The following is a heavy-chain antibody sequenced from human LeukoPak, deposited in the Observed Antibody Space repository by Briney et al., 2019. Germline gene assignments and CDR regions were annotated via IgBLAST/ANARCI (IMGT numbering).Heavy chain of an antibody. CDR3: ARHPRRSGSAPFDY. J-gene: IGHJ4*02. D-gene: IGHD3-10*01. Sequence: SETLSLTCTVSGGSISSYYWSWIRQPPGKGLEWIGYIYYSGSTNFNPSLKSRVTISVDTSKNQFSLKLSSVTAADTAVYYCARHPRRSGSAPFDYWGQGTLVTVSS. CDR2: IYYSGST. CDR1: GGSISSYY. V-gene: IGHV4-59*08.